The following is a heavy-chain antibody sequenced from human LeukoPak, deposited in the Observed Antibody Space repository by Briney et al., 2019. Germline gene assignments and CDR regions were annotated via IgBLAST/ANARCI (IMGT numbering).Heavy chain of an antibody. V-gene: IGHV1-2*02. CDR2: INPNSGGT. CDR3: ARDSSWYYFDY. CDR1: VYTFTGYY. D-gene: IGHD6-13*01. Sequence: EASVNVSCKASVYTFTGYYMHWVRQAPGQGLEWMGWINPNSGGTNYAQKFQGRVTMTRDTSISTAYMELSRLRSDDTAVYYCARDSSWYYFDYWGQGTLVTVSS. J-gene: IGHJ4*02.